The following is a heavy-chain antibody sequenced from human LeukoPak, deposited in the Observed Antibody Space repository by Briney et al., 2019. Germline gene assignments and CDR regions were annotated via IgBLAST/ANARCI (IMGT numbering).Heavy chain of an antibody. J-gene: IGHJ4*02. D-gene: IGHD6-13*01. CDR3: ARFIAAPYYFDY. CDR2: ISSSRSYI. V-gene: IGHV3-21*01. Sequence: GGSLRLSCAASGFPFRSYAMHWVRQAPGKGLEWVSFISSSRSYIYYADSVKGRFTISRDNAKNSLYLQMNSLRAEDTAVYYCARFIAAPYYFDYWGRGTLVTVSS. CDR1: GFPFRSYA.